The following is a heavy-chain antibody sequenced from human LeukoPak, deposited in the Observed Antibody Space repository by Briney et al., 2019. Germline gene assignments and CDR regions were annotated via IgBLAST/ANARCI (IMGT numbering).Heavy chain of an antibody. CDR3: ARGFYFSMTELYYLDL. CDR1: GLNFRSFW. J-gene: IGHJ2*01. V-gene: IGHV3-7*04. CDR2: IKQDETEK. Sequence: GGSLRLSCAVSGLNFRSFWMSWVHQAPGKGLEWVANIKQDETEKFYVDSVKGRFTISRDNAKNSLYLQMNSLRVEDSAVYYCARGFYFSMTELYYLDLWGRGTLVTVSS. D-gene: IGHD2-15*01.